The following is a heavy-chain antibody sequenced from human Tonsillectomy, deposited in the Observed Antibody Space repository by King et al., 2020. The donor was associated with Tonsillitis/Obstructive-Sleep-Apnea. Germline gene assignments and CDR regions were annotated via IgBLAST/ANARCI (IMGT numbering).Heavy chain of an antibody. V-gene: IGHV4-59*08. J-gene: IGHJ3*02. D-gene: IGHD3-3*01. CDR3: ARHRWRMDYDFWSGYYPPDAFDI. CDR2: IYYSGST. Sequence: QLQESGPGLVKPSETLSLTCTVSGGSISSYYWSWIRQPPGKGLEWIGYIYYSGSTNYNPSLKSRVTISVDTSKNQFSLKLSSVTAADTAVYYCARHRWRMDYDFWSGYYPPDAFDIWGQGTMVTVSS. CDR1: GGSISSYY.